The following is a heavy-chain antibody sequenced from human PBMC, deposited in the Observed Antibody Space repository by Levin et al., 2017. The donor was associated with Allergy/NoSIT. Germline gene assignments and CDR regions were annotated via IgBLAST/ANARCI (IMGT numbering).Heavy chain of an antibody. V-gene: IGHV3-53*01. Sequence: GGSLRLSCAASGFTVNNNYMSWVRQAPGKGLEWVSIIYSGGSTYYADSVKGRFSISRDSSKNTLYLQMNSLRVEDTAVYYCARRTLTTGTPSAAFDIWGQGTVVTVSS. D-gene: IGHD1-1*01. J-gene: IGHJ3*02. CDR2: IYSGGST. CDR3: ARRTLTTGTPSAAFDI. CDR1: GFTVNNNY.